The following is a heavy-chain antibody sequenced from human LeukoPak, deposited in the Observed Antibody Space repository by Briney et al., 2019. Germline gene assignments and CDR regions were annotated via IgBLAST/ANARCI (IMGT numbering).Heavy chain of an antibody. CDR2: IYYSGST. J-gene: IGHJ4*02. CDR1: GGSISSYY. Sequence: SETLSLTCTVSGGSISSYYWSWIRQPPGKGLEWIGYIYYSGSTNYNPSLKSRVTISVDTSKNQFSLKLSSVTAADTAVYYCARDRLGVGATWRPRTGFDYWGQGTLVTVSS. V-gene: IGHV4-59*01. D-gene: IGHD1-26*01. CDR3: ARDRLGVGATWRPRTGFDY.